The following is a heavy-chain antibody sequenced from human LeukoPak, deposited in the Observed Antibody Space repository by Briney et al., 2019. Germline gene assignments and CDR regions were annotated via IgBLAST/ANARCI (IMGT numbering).Heavy chain of an antibody. CDR3: ARASRFCSGGSCSTIYGMDV. V-gene: IGHV1-18*01. J-gene: IGHJ6*02. Sequence: ASVKVSCKASGYTFTSYGISWVRQAPGQGLEGMGWISAYNGNTNYAQKLQGRVTMTTDTSTSTAYMELRRPRSDDTAVYYCARASRFCSGGSCSTIYGMDVWGQGTTVTVSS. D-gene: IGHD2-15*01. CDR2: ISAYNGNT. CDR1: GYTFTSYG.